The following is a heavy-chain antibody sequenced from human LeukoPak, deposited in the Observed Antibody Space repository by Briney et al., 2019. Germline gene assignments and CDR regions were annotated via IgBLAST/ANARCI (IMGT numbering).Heavy chain of an antibody. CDR3: ARQTDILTGYYSFDY. D-gene: IGHD3-9*01. CDR2: IYYSGSN. V-gene: IGHV4-39*01. J-gene: IGHJ4*02. Sequence: PSETLSLTCTVSGGSISSSDNYWGWIRQPPGKTLEWIGSIYYSGSNYYNPSLKSRVTISVDTSKNQFSLKLSSVTAADTAVYYCARQTDILTGYYSFDYWGQGTLVTVSS. CDR1: GGSISSSDNY.